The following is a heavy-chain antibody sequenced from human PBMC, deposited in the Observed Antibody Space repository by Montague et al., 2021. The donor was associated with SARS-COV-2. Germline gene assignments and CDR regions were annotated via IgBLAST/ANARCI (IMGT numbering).Heavy chain of an antibody. V-gene: IGHV4-39*02. CDR1: SGSIISSGYY. CDR3: AREMIRGVTTPFDY. J-gene: IGHJ4*02. CDR2: IYYSGTT. Sequence: SETLSLTCSISSGSIISSGYYWGWIRQPPGKELEWIGNIYYSGTTYYXPSLQSRGTISVDTSKNHLSLRLSSVTAADTAVYFCAREMIRGVTTPFDYWGQGSQVTVSS. D-gene: IGHD3-10*01.